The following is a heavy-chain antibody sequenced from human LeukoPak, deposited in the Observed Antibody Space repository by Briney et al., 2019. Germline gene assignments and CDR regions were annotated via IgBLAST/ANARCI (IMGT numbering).Heavy chain of an antibody. J-gene: IGHJ6*03. CDR1: GFTFSSYG. CDR3: ARDNIVVVPAAIEYYMDV. CDR2: IRYDGSNK. D-gene: IGHD2-2*01. Sequence: GSLRLSCAASGFTFSSYGMHWVRQAPGKGLEWVAFIRYDGSNKYYADSVKGRFTISRDSSKNTLYLQMNSLRAEDTAVYYCARDNIVVVPAAIEYYMDVWGKGTTVTVSS. V-gene: IGHV3-30*02.